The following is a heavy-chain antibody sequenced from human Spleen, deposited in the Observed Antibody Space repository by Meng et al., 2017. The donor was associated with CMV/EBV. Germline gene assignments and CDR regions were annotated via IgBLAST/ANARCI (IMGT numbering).Heavy chain of an antibody. D-gene: IGHD2-8*01. CDR3: ARDNGGPNPYYYYGMDV. CDR2: ISSSSDFI. J-gene: IGHJ6*02. V-gene: IGHV3-21*01. Sequence: GESLKISCEASRFTFSSYTMNWVRQAPGKGLEWVSSISSSSDFIYYADSVKVRFTISRDNADHSLYLQMNSLRAEDTAVYYCARDNGGPNPYYYYGMDVWGQGTTVTVSS. CDR1: RFTFSSYT.